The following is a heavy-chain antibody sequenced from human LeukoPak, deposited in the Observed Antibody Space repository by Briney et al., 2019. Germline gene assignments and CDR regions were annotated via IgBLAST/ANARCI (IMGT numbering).Heavy chain of an antibody. D-gene: IGHD3-10*01. Sequence: GASVKVSCKASGYTFTGYYMHWVRQAPGQGLEWMGWINPNSGGTNYAQKFQGRVTMTRDTSISTAYMELSRLRSDDTAVYYCARAIKLPGTPGEAFDIWGQGTMVTVSS. CDR1: GYTFTGYY. CDR3: ARAIKLPGTPGEAFDI. V-gene: IGHV1-2*02. J-gene: IGHJ3*02. CDR2: INPNSGGT.